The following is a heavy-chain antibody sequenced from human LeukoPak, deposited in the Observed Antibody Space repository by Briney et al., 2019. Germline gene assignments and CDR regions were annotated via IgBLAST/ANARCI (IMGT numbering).Heavy chain of an antibody. D-gene: IGHD2-2*01. V-gene: IGHV1-46*03. J-gene: IGHJ4*02. CDR2: INPSGGST. CDR1: GYTFTSYY. Sequence: GASVKVSCKASGYTFTSYYMHWVRQAPGQGLEWMGIINPSGGSTSYAQKFQGRVTMTRDTSTSTVYMELSSLRPEDTAMYYCARDSASKYQLPDYWGQGTLVTVSS. CDR3: ARDSASKYQLPDY.